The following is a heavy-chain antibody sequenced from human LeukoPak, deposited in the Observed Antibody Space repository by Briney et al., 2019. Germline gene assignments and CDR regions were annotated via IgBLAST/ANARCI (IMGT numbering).Heavy chain of an antibody. Sequence: GGSLRLSCAASGFTFSTYSMKWVRQAPGKELAWVSSLSSSSTYIYYADSVKGRFTISRDNAKNSLYLQMNSLRAEDTAVYYCARAITTSESVWGQGTLVTVSS. J-gene: IGHJ4*02. CDR3: ARAITTSESV. CDR2: LSSSSTYI. V-gene: IGHV3-21*01. CDR1: GFTFSTYS. D-gene: IGHD1-14*01.